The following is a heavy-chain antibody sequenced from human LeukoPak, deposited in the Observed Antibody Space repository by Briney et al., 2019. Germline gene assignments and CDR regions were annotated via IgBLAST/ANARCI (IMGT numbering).Heavy chain of an antibody. CDR1: GYTFTRYY. CDR3: AREWGYYGSGSYPEADYYYGMDV. Sequence: ASVKVSCKASGYTFTRYYMHWVRQAPGQGLEWVGWINPNSSGTNYAQKFQGRVTMTRDTSISTAYMELSRLRSDDTAVYYCAREWGYYGSGSYPEADYYYGMDVWGQGTTVTVSS. D-gene: IGHD3-10*01. CDR2: INPNSSGT. V-gene: IGHV1-2*02. J-gene: IGHJ6*02.